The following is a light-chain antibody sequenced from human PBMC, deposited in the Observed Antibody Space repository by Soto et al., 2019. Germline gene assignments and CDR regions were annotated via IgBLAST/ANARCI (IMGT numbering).Light chain of an antibody. CDR3: QSYDSSLTWV. V-gene: IGLV1-40*01. J-gene: IGLJ3*02. CDR1: SSNIGAGYD. Sequence: QLVLTQPPSVSGDPGQRVTISCTGSSSNIGAGYDVHWYQQRPGTAPKLLSYGNSNRPSGVPDRFSGSKSGTSASLAITGLQAEDEADYYCQSYDSSLTWVFGGGTKVTVL. CDR2: GNS.